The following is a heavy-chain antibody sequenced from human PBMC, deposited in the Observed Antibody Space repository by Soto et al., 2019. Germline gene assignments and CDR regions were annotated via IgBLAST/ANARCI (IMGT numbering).Heavy chain of an antibody. D-gene: IGHD1-26*01. CDR3: VRVGVGIGNHFDS. CDR1: NGSLSGFD. J-gene: IGHJ4*02. CDR2: IHYSGRT. V-gene: IGHV4-59*12. Sequence: XTLSLACRVSNGSLSGFDWTWIRRPPGKILELIGYIHYSGRTEYNPSLTSRATMSVDTSKNQFSLNLKSITSADTDVYYCVRVGVGIGNHFDSWGRGTLGTVS.